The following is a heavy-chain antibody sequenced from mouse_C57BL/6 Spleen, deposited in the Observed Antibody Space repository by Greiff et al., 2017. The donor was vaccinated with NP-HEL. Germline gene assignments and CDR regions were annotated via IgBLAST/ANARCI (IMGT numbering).Heavy chain of an antibody. CDR1: GYTFTSYW. D-gene: IGHD2-4*01. CDR3: ASSDYDEGFAY. V-gene: IGHV1-64*01. CDR2: IHPNSGST. J-gene: IGHJ3*01. Sequence: VQLQQPGAELVKPGASVKLSCKASGYTFTSYWMHWVKQRPGQGLEWIGMIHPNSGSTNYNEKFKSKATLTVDKSSSTAYMQLSSLTSEDSAVYYCASSDYDEGFAYWGQGTLVTVSA.